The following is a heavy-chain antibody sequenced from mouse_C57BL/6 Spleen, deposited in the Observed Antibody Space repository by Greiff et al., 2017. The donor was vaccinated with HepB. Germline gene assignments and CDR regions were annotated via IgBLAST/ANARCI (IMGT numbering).Heavy chain of an antibody. Sequence: VHVKQSGPELVKPGASVKIPCKASGYTFTDYNMDWVKQSHGKSLEWIGDINPNNGGTIYNQKFKGKATLTVDKSSSTAYMELRSLTSEDTAVYYCARSNWDYFDYWGQGTTLTVSS. CDR1: GYTFTDYN. D-gene: IGHD4-1*01. CDR2: INPNNGGT. V-gene: IGHV1-18*01. CDR3: ARSNWDYFDY. J-gene: IGHJ2*01.